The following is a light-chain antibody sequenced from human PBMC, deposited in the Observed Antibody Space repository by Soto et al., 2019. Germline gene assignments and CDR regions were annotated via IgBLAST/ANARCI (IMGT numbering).Light chain of an antibody. V-gene: IGLV2-14*01. CDR1: SSDVGGYNY. CDR2: EVS. J-gene: IGLJ3*02. CDR3: SSFTSSSSRRV. Sequence: QSVLTQPASVSGSPGQSITISCTGTSSDVGGYNYVSWYQQHPGKAPKLMIFEVSNRPSGVSIRFSGSKSGNTASLTISGLQAEDEADYYCSSFTSSSSRRVFGGGTKLTVL.